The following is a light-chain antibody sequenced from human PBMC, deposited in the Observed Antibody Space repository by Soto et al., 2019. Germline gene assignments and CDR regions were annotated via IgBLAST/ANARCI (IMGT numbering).Light chain of an antibody. CDR3: SSYTRASTLV. CDR1: RSDIGGYNS. CDR2: EVS. J-gene: IGLJ2*01. V-gene: IGLV2-14*01. Sequence: QSALTQPASVSGSPGQSITISCTGTRSDIGGYNSVSWYQQHPGKAPRLVIYEVSNRPSGISTRFSGSRSGNTASLTISGLQGEDESHYYCSSYTRASTLVFGGGTKVTVL.